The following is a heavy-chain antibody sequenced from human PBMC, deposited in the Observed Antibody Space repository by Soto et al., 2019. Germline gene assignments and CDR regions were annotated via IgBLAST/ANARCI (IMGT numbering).Heavy chain of an antibody. D-gene: IGHD2-8*02. CDR1: GFTFSAYD. J-gene: IGHJ5*02. Sequence: EVQLVESGGGLVQPGGSLRLSCAASGFTFSAYDMHWVRQATGKGLEWVSAIGTQHDTYYPDSVKGRFTISRENAKNSLYLQMNSLGAGETAVYYFARQASYWRGGGGWFDPWGQGTLVTVSS. CDR2: IGTQHDT. V-gene: IGHV3-13*01. CDR3: ARQASYWRGGGGWFDP.